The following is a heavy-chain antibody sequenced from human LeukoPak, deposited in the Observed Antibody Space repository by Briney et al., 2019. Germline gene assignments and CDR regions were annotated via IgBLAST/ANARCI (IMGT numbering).Heavy chain of an antibody. CDR1: GVTVSSHY. J-gene: IGHJ4*02. D-gene: IGHD6-6*01. CDR3: ASDLVY. Sequence: GGSLRFSSAASGVTVSSHYMNWVRRAPGKGLEWVSVIYGVDGTSYADSVKGRFTISRDNSKNTVYLQMNSLRAEDTAVYYCASDLVYWRQGTLVTVSS. V-gene: IGHV3-53*01. CDR2: IYGVDGT.